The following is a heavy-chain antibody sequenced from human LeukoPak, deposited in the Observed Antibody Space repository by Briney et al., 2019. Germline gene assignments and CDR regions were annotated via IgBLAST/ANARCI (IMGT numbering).Heavy chain of an antibody. CDR2: INPNNGDT. V-gene: IGHV1-2*04. D-gene: IGHD5-18*01. CDR1: GYTFTNYY. J-gene: IGHJ4*02. CDR3: ARDIQYSFGTFDS. Sequence: GASVKVSCKASGYTFTNYYMHWVRQAPGQGLEWMGWINPNNGDTNYAQKFQAWVTMTGDTSISTAFMELSRLRSDDTAVYYCARDIQYSFGTFDSWGQGTLVTVS.